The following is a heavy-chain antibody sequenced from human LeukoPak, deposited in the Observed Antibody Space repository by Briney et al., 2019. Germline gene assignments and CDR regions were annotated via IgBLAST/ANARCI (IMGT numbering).Heavy chain of an antibody. Sequence: GASVKVSCKASGYTFTRYYMHWVRQAPGQGLEWMGIINPSGGSTSYAQKFQGRVTMTRDMSTSTVYMELSSLRSEDTAVYYCARDHNDILTGPRPYYYMDVWGKGTTVTVSS. CDR1: GYTFTRYY. D-gene: IGHD3-9*01. J-gene: IGHJ6*03. V-gene: IGHV1-46*01. CDR2: INPSGGST. CDR3: ARDHNDILTGPRPYYYMDV.